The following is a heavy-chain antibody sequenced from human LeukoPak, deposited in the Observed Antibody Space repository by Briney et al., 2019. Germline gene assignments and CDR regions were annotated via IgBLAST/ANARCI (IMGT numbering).Heavy chain of an antibody. CDR2: IRYDGSNK. J-gene: IGHJ4*02. CDR3: AKVRLYDSSFPGAFDY. V-gene: IGHV3-30*02. D-gene: IGHD3-22*01. Sequence: RGGSLRLSCAASGFTFSSYGMRWVRQAPGKGLEWVAFIRYDGSNKYYADSVKGRFTISRDNSKNTLYLQMNSLRAEDTAVYYCAKVRLYDSSFPGAFDYWGQGTLVTVSS. CDR1: GFTFSSYG.